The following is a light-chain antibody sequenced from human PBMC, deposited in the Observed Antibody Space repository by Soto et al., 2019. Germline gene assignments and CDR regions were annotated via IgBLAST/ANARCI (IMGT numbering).Light chain of an antibody. Sequence: EIVLTQSPATLSLSPGERATLSCRASQSVSSYFAWYQQKPGQAPRLLIYDASNRATGIPARFSGSGSGTDFTLTISSLEPEDFAVYYCQQRGNWPLTFGQGTNVEIK. CDR1: QSVSSY. V-gene: IGKV3-11*01. J-gene: IGKJ1*01. CDR2: DAS. CDR3: QQRGNWPLT.